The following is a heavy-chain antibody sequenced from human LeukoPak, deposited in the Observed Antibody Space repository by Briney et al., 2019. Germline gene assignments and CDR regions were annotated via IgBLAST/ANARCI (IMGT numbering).Heavy chain of an antibody. J-gene: IGHJ4*02. Sequence: GGSLRLSCAACVFIFSSYGMLWVSQAPGKGLEWVAVIWYDGSNKYYADSVKGRFTISRDNSRNTLYLQMNSLRAEDTAVYYCARDPRNYFDYWGQGTLVTVSS. CDR3: ARDPRNYFDY. CDR2: IWYDGSNK. V-gene: IGHV3-33*08. CDR1: VFIFSSYG.